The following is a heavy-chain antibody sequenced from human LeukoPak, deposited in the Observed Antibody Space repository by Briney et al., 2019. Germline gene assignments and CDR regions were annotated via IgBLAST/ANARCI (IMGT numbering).Heavy chain of an antibody. J-gene: IGHJ5*02. V-gene: IGHV4-39*07. D-gene: IGHD3-22*01. CDR3: ARGPNSSGYYLVPWFDP. Sequence: SETLSLTCTVSGGSIRSSYYYWGWIRQPPGKGLEWIGSIYDSGSTYYNPSLKSRVTISVDTSKNQFSLKLSSLTAADTAVYYCARGPNSSGYYLVPWFDPWGQGTLVTVSS. CDR2: IYDSGST. CDR1: GGSIRSSYYY.